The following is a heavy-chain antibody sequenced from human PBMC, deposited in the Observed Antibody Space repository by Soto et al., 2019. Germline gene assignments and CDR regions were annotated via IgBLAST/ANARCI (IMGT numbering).Heavy chain of an antibody. CDR2: ISYDGSNK. CDR1: RFTFKSFC. V-gene: IGHV3-30*18. CDR3: AKDRILEIATILIRGPPGPGLDS. Sequence: GSLRLSCATCRFTFKSFCMQWVRQASGAGLEWVAVISYDGSNKYYADSVKGRFTISRDNSKNTLYLQMNSLRAEDTAVYYCAKDRILEIATILIRGPPGPGLDSWGQGP. J-gene: IGHJ4*02. D-gene: IGHD3-9*01.